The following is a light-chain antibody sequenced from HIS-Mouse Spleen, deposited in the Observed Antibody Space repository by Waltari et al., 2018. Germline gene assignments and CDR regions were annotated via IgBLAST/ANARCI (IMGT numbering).Light chain of an antibody. V-gene: IGKV1-9*01. CDR3: QQLNSYPPT. Sequence: DIQLTQSPSFLSASVGDRVTITCRASQGISSYLAWYQQKSGKAPKFLIYAASTLQSGVPSRFSGSGYGTEFTLTISSLQPEDFATYYCQQLNSYPPTFGQGTKVEIK. CDR1: QGISSY. J-gene: IGKJ1*01. CDR2: AAS.